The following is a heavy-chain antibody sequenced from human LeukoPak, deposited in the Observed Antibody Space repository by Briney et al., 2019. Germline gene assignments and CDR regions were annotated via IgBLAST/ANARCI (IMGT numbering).Heavy chain of an antibody. D-gene: IGHD5-18*01. V-gene: IGHV4-59*01. CDR1: GRSISRYY. CDR3: ARSRGYSYGFDY. Sequence: SQTLSLTCTVSGRSISRYYWSWIRRPPGKGLEWIGYIYYSGSTNYTPSLKSRVTISVDTSKNQFSLKLSSVTAADTAVYYCARSRGYSYGFDYWGQGTLVTVSS. CDR2: IYYSGST. J-gene: IGHJ4*02.